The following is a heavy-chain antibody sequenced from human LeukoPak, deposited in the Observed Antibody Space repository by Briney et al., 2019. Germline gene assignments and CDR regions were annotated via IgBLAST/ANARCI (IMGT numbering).Heavy chain of an antibody. J-gene: IGHJ6*02. CDR1: GFTSNYAW. CDR2: TVSEIDGGTT. Sequence: GGSLRLSCAASGFTSNYAWMSWVRQVPGKGLEWVGRTVSEIDGGTTDYATPVKGRFTISRDDSKSTLYLQMNSLKIEDTAVYYCTTDEDWNYARKDVWGQGATVIVSS. V-gene: IGHV3-15*04. D-gene: IGHD1-7*01. CDR3: TTDEDWNYARKDV.